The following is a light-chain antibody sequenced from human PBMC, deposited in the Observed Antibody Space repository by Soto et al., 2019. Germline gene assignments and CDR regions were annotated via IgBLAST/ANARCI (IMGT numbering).Light chain of an antibody. V-gene: IGLV2-14*01. CDR2: DVS. Sequence: QSALNQPASVSGSPGQSITISCSGTSSDVGGYNYVSWYQQHPGKAPKLMIYDVSYRPSGISSRGSGSKSDNTASLTISGLQAEDEAEYYCSALTTSNPYVFGTGTKLTAL. CDR3: SALTTSNPYV. CDR1: SSDVGGYNY. J-gene: IGLJ1*01.